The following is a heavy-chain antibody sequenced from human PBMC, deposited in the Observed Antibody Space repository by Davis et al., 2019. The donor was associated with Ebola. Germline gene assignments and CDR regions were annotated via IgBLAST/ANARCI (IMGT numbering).Heavy chain of an antibody. Sequence: GESLKISCAASGFTFSSYGMHWVRQAPGKGLEWVAVISYDGSNKYYADSVKGRFTISRDNSKNTLYLQMNSLRAEDTAVYYCAKDSGYCSSTSCLIYYYYGMDVWGQGTTVTVSS. D-gene: IGHD2-2*01. CDR1: GFTFSSYG. CDR2: ISYDGSNK. CDR3: AKDSGYCSSTSCLIYYYYGMDV. V-gene: IGHV3-30*18. J-gene: IGHJ6*02.